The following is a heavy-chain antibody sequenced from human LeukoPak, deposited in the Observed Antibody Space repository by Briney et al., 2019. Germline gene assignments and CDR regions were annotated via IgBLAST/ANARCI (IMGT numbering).Heavy chain of an antibody. CDR3: ARAAWNGGGGFDP. Sequence: SETLSLTCAVSGGSISSGAYSWSWIRQPPGKGLEWIGEVNHGGDTNYNPSLRSRVTISLDTSKNHFSLKLRSVTAADTAIYNCARAAWNGGGGFDPWGQGTLVTVSS. CDR2: VNHGGDT. J-gene: IGHJ5*02. CDR1: GGSISSGAYS. V-gene: IGHV4-30-2*01. D-gene: IGHD3-16*01.